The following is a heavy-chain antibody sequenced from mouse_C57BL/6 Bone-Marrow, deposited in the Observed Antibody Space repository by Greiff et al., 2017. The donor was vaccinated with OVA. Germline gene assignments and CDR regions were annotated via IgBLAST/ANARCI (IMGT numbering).Heavy chain of an antibody. Sequence: LVESGAELVKPGASVKISCKASGYAFSSYWMNWVKQRPGKGLEWIGQIYPGDGDTNYNGKFKGKATLTADKSSSTAYMQLSSLTSEDSAVYFCARDYYGRGAYWGQGTLVTVSA. D-gene: IGHD1-1*01. V-gene: IGHV1-80*01. CDR3: ARDYYGRGAY. CDR2: IYPGDGDT. J-gene: IGHJ3*01. CDR1: GYAFSSYW.